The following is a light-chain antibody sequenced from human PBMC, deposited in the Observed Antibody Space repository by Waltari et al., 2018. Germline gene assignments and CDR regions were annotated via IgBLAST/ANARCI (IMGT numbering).Light chain of an antibody. CDR1: QSVGSY. CDR3: QHRGHWPPDAT. Sequence: EIVLTQSPATLSLSTGERATLPCRASQSVGSYLAWYQQKPGQAPRLLIYATSNRATGIPARFSGSGSGTDFTLTINSLEPEDFAVYYCQHRGHWPPDATFGPGTKVDIK. V-gene: IGKV3-11*01. J-gene: IGKJ3*01. CDR2: ATS.